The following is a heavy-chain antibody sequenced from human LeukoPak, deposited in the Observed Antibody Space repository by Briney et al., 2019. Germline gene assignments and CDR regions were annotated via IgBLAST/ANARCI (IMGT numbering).Heavy chain of an antibody. D-gene: IGHD4-11*01. Sequence: ASVKVSCKASGYTFTGYYMHWVRQAPGQGLEWMGWINPNSGGTNYAQKFQGWVTMTRDTSISTAYMELSRLRSDDTAVYYCARRWHYSNYVLVFDPWGQGTLVTVSS. CDR2: INPNSGGT. CDR3: ARRWHYSNYVLVFDP. J-gene: IGHJ5*02. V-gene: IGHV1-2*04. CDR1: GYTFTGYY.